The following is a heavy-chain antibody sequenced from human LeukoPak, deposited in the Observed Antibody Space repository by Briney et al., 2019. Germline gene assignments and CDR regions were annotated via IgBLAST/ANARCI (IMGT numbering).Heavy chain of an antibody. CDR1: GGSISSNNYY. J-gene: IGHJ6*03. Sequence: SETLSLTCTVSGGSISSNNYYWGWIRQPPGKGLEWIGSIYYSGSTYYNPSLKSRVTISVDTSKNQFSLKLSSVTAADTAVYFCARGSNVATTVTTYYYYYMDVWGKGTTVTISS. D-gene: IGHD4-17*01. CDR2: IYYSGST. CDR3: ARGSNVATTVTTYYYYYMDV. V-gene: IGHV4-39*07.